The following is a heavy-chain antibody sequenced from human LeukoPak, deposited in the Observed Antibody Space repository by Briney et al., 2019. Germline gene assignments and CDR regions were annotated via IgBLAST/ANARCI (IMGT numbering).Heavy chain of an antibody. CDR3: ARDQYDTWSRRGNFDS. CDR1: GFTFGKYW. V-gene: IGHV3-7*03. D-gene: IGHD3-3*01. CDR2: IKLDGSEK. Sequence: GRSLRLSCVASGFTFGKYWMSWVRQAPGKGLEWVANIKLDGSEKNYVDSVKGRFTISRDNTKNSLYLQMNSLRAEDTAVFYCARDQYDTWSRRGNFDSWGQGTLVIVSS. J-gene: IGHJ4*02.